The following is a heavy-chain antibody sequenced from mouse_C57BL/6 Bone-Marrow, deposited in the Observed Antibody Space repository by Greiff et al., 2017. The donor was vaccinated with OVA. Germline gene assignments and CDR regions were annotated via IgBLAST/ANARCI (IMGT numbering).Heavy chain of an antibody. CDR2: INPYNGGT. V-gene: IGHV1-19*01. Sequence: EVQLQESGPVLVKPGASVKMSCKASGYTFTDYYMNWVKQSHGKSLEWIGVINPYNGGTSYNQKFKGKATLTVDKSSSTAYMELNSLTSEDSAVYYCARFRGYYAMDYWGQGTSVTVSS. J-gene: IGHJ4*01. CDR1: GYTFTDYY. CDR3: ARFRGYYAMDY.